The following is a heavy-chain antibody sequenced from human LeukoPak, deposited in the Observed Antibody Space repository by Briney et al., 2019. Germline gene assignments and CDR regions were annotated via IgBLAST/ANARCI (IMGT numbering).Heavy chain of an antibody. D-gene: IGHD4-17*01. CDR3: ARSHIDYGDRYFDL. CDR2: ISAYNGNT. J-gene: IGHJ2*01. CDR1: GYTFTSYG. Sequence: GASVKVSCKASGYTFTSYGIRWVRQAPGQGLEWMGWISAYNGNTNYAQKLQGRVTMTTDTSTSTAYMELRSLRSDDTAVYYCARSHIDYGDRYFDLWGRGTLITVSS. V-gene: IGHV1-18*01.